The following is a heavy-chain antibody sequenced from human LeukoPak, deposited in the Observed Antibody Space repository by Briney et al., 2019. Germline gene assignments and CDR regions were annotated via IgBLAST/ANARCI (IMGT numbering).Heavy chain of an antibody. Sequence: GGSLRLSCAASGFTFSSYTMHWIRQAPGKGLEWVSSVSGSNSYIFYADSVKGRFTVSRDNAKDSLYLQMNSLRAEDTAVYYCARALTTLTYEGYWGQGTLVTVSS. V-gene: IGHV3-21*01. CDR3: ARALTTLTYEGY. CDR2: VSGSNSYI. D-gene: IGHD1-1*01. CDR1: GFTFSSYT. J-gene: IGHJ4*02.